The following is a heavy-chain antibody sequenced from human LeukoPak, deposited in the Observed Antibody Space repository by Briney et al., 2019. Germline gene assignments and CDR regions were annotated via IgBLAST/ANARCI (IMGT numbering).Heavy chain of an antibody. CDR2: INHSGST. J-gene: IGHJ4*02. D-gene: IGHD6-6*01. Sequence: SETLSLTCAVYGGSFSDYSWSWIRQPPGKGLEWIGEINHSGSTNYNPSLKSRVTISVDTSKNQFSLKLSSVTAADTAVYYCAGSIAARLDYWGQGTLVTVSS. CDR3: AGSIAARLDY. V-gene: IGHV4-34*01. CDR1: GGSFSDYS.